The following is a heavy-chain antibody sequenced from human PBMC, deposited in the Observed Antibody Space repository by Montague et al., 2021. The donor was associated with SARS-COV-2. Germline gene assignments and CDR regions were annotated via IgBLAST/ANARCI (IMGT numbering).Heavy chain of an antibody. CDR2: IYYSGST. Sequence: SETLSLTCTVSGYSISSGYYWGWIRQPPGKGLGWIGSIYYSGSTYYNPSLKSRVTISVDTSKNQFSLKLSSVTAADTAVYYCARQRRGGLVSTPRFFDYWGQGTLVTVSS. J-gene: IGHJ4*02. V-gene: IGHV4-38-2*02. CDR1: GYSISSGYY. CDR3: ARQRRGGLVSTPRFFDY. D-gene: IGHD6-19*01.